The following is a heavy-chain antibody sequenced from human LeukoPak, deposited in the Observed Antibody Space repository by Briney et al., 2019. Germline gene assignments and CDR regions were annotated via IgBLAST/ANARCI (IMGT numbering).Heavy chain of an antibody. V-gene: IGHV4-39*01. J-gene: IGHJ4*02. CDR1: DGSISSSSYY. D-gene: IGHD1-26*01. CDR2: IYYSGST. Sequence: SETLSLTCTVSDGSISSSSYYWSWIRQPPGKGLEWIGSIYYSGSTYYNPSLKSRVTMSVDTSKNQFSLKLSSVTAADTAVYYCARHIVGATMRIDYWGQGTLVTVSS. CDR3: ARHIVGATMRIDY.